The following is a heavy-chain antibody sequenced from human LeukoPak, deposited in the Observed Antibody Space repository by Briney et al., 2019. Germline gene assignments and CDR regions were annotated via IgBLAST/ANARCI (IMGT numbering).Heavy chain of an antibody. D-gene: IGHD1-26*01. CDR1: GGSISSGGYY. Sequence: PSETLSLTCTVSGGSISSGGYYWSWIRQPPGKGLEWIGYIYHSGSTYYSPSLKSRVTISVDRSKNQFSLKLSSVTAADTAVYYCARDSELGARVTLDAFDIWGQGTMVTVSS. J-gene: IGHJ3*02. CDR3: ARDSELGARVTLDAFDI. CDR2: IYHSGST. V-gene: IGHV4-30-2*01.